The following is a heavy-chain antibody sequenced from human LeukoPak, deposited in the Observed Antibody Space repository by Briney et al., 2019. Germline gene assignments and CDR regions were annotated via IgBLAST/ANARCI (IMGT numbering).Heavy chain of an antibody. CDR3: AREPPRTYGSGSFYNAVDPLDS. D-gene: IGHD3-10*01. J-gene: IGHJ5*01. CDR1: EFSVGSNY. V-gene: IGHV3-66*01. Sequence: GGSLRLSCAASEFSVGSNYMSWVRQAPGKGLEWVSLIYSGGSTNYADSVKGRFTISRDSSKNTLYLQMNSLRAEDTAVYYCAREPPRTYGSGSFYNAVDPLDSWGHGSLVTVSS. CDR2: IYSGGST.